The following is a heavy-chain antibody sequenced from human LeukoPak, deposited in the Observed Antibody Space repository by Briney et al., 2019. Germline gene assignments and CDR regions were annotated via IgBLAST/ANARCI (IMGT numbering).Heavy chain of an antibody. J-gene: IGHJ4*02. V-gene: IGHV4-59*01. Sequence: SETLSLTCTVSGGSISSYYWIWIRQPPGKGLEWIGYIYYSGSTNYNPSLKSRVTISVDTSKNQFSLKLSSVTAADTAVYYCARVSNGFILFWGQGTLATVSS. CDR3: ARVSNGFILF. D-gene: IGHD2-21*01. CDR1: GGSISSYY. CDR2: IYYSGST.